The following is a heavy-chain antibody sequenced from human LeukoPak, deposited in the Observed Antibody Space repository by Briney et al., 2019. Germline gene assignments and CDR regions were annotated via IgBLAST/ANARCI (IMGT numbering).Heavy chain of an antibody. V-gene: IGHV3-64D*06. CDR2: ISRNGDNT. CDR1: RFIFRHYV. Sequence: GGSLRLSCSVSRFIFRHYVMHWVRQAPGKGLAYVSAISRNGDNTYYADSVKGRLTISRDNSKNTLYLQMSSLRPDDTAVYFCVRGTGYWGQGTLVTVSS. J-gene: IGHJ4*02. CDR3: VRGTGY.